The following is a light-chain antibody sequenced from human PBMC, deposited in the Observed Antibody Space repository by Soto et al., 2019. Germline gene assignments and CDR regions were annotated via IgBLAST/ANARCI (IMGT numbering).Light chain of an antibody. CDR2: EVT. CDR3: NSQTSSGIRV. Sequence: QSVLTQPASVSGSPGQSMTISCTGTSSDFGGFNHVSWYQHHPGKAPKLIIYEVTYRPSGVSNRFSGSKSGYTASLTISGLQAEDEADYYCNSQTSSGIRVFGTGTKLTVL. CDR1: SSDFGGFNH. J-gene: IGLJ1*01. V-gene: IGLV2-14*01.